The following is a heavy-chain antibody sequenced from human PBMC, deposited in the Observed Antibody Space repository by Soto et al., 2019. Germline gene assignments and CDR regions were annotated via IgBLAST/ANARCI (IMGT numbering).Heavy chain of an antibody. D-gene: IGHD5-12*01. J-gene: IGHJ3*02. V-gene: IGHV4-61*08. Sequence: PSETLSLTCTVSGGSISRDDYYWSWIRQPPGKGLEWIGYIYYSGSTNYNPSLKSRVTISVDTSKNQFSLKLSSVTAADTAVYYCASSTWTPNGAFDIWGQGTMVTVSS. CDR3: ASSTWTPNGAFDI. CDR2: IYYSGST. CDR1: GGSISRDDYY.